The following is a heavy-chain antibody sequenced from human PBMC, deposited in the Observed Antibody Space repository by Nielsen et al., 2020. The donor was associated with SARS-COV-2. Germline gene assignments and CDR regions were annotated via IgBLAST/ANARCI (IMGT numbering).Heavy chain of an antibody. J-gene: IGHJ4*02. D-gene: IGHD2-8*01. V-gene: IGHV1-2*06. CDR2: INPNSGGT. CDR3: ARDVPWSPTDY. CDR1: GYTFTGYY. Sequence: ASVKVSCKASGYTFTGYYMHWVRQAPGQGLEWMGRINPNSGGTNYAQKFQGRVTMTRDTSISTAYMELRSLRSDDTAVYYCARDVPWSPTDYWGQGTLVTVSS.